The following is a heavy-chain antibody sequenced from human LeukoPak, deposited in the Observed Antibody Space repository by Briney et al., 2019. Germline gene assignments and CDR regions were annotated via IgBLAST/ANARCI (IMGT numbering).Heavy chain of an antibody. J-gene: IGHJ5*02. CDR2: INPNSGGT. CDR1: GYTFTGYY. D-gene: IGHD6-13*01. Sequence: ASVKVSCKASGYTFTGYYMHWVRQARGQGLAWMGWINPNSGGTNYAHKVQGRGTITMDTSISTAYMELSRLRSDDTAVYYCARVAYSSSWYGDNWFDPWGQGTLVTVSS. V-gene: IGHV1-2*02. CDR3: ARVAYSSSWYGDNWFDP.